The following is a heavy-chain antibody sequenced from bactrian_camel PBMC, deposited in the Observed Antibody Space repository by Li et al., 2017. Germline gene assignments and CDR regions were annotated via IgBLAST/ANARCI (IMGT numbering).Heavy chain of an antibody. V-gene: IGHV3S53*01. D-gene: IGHD2*01. CDR2: LASDGSS. Sequence: HVQLVESGGGSVQAGGSLRLSCAFDAYTPANVRMAWFSQAPGKEREGVASLASDGSSIYANSLKGRFSISKDNARNWLDLQMDSLEPGDTARYYCAADRRRHGPPSLRPGDYSVWGQGTQVTV. CDR1: AYTPANVR. CDR3: AADRRRHGPPSLRPGDYSV. J-gene: IGHJ4*01.